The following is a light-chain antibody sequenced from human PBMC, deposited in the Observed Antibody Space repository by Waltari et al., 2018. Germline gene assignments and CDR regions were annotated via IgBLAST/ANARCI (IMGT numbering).Light chain of an antibody. V-gene: IGKV1-8*01. Sequence: ASRITQSPTSLSASTGDRVTITCRARQGFSSYLASYQQKPGKAPNLLISAATTLQSAVPSRFSGSASGTDCTLTISRLQSEDFATYYCQQYYSYPRTFGQGTKLEIK. CDR1: QGFSSY. J-gene: IGKJ2*01. CDR3: QQYYSYPRT. CDR2: AAT.